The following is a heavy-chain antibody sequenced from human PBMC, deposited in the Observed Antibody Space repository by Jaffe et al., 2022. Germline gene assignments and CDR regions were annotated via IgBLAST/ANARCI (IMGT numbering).Heavy chain of an antibody. CDR1: GFTFSSYW. CDR2: INSDGSST. V-gene: IGHV3-74*01. J-gene: IGHJ4*02. D-gene: IGHD2-15*01. CDR3: ARGPKEITGVVVVAATLWY. Sequence: EVQLVESGGGLVQPGGSLRLSCAASGFTFSSYWMHWVRQAPGKGLVWVSRINSDGSSTSYADSVKGRFTISRDNAKNTLYLQMNSLRAEDTAVYYCARGPKEITGVVVVAATLWYWGQGTLVTVSS.